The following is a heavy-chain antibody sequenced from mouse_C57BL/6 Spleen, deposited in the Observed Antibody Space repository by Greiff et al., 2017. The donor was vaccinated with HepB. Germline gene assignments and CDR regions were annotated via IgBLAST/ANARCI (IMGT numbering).Heavy chain of an antibody. Sequence: VQLQQSGAELVRPGASVTLSCKASGYTFTDYEMHWVKQTPVHGLEWIGAIDPETGGTAYNQKFKGKAILTADKSSSTAYMELRSLTSEDSAVYYCTRYGDYDGVDYWGQGTTLTVSS. D-gene: IGHD2-4*01. CDR3: TRYGDYDGVDY. CDR1: GYTFTDYE. J-gene: IGHJ2*01. V-gene: IGHV1-15*01. CDR2: IDPETGGT.